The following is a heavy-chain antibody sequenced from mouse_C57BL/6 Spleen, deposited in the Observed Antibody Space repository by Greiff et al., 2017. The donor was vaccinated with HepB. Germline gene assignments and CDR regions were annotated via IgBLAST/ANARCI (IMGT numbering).Heavy chain of an antibody. Sequence: VKLQQPGTELVKPGASVKLSCKASGYTFTSYWMHWVKQRPGQGLEWIGNINPSNGGTNYNEKFKSKATLTVDKSSSTAYMQLSSLTSEDSAVYYCARGTNWDVNWYFDGWGTGTTVTVSS. D-gene: IGHD4-1*01. V-gene: IGHV1-53*01. CDR1: GYTFTSYW. CDR2: INPSNGGT. CDR3: ARGTNWDVNWYFDG. J-gene: IGHJ1*03.